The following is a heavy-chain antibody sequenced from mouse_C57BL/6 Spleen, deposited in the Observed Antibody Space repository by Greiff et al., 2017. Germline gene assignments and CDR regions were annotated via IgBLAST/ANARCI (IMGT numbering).Heavy chain of an antibody. D-gene: IGHD1-1*01. J-gene: IGHJ4*01. CDR2: IYPGDGDT. CDR1: GYAFSSSW. V-gene: IGHV1-82*01. CDR3: ASELYYYGSSPYAMDY. Sequence: QVQLQQSGPELVKPGASVKISCKASGYAFSSSWMNWVKQRPGKGLEWIGRIYPGDGDTNYNGKFKGKATLTADKSSSTAYMQLSSLTSEDSAVYFCASELYYYGSSPYAMDYWGQGTSVTVSS.